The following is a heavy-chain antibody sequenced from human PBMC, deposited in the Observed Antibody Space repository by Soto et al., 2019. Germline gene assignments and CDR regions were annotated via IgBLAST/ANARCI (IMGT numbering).Heavy chain of an antibody. CDR1: GFSLSTSGVG. J-gene: IGHJ4*02. CDR3: AHPPRGIAAFCFDY. D-gene: IGHD6-13*01. Sequence: SGPTLVNPTQTLTLTCTFSGFSLSTSGVGVGWIRQPPGKALEWLALIYWNDDKRYSPSLKSRLTITKDTSKNQVVLTVTNMDPVDTATYYCAHPPRGIAAFCFDYWGQGTLVTVSS. V-gene: IGHV2-5*01. CDR2: IYWNDDK.